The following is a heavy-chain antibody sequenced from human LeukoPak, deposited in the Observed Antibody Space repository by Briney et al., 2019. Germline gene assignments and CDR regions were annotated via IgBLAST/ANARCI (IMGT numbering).Heavy chain of an antibody. V-gene: IGHV3-53*01. D-gene: IGHD5-12*01. CDR2: IYSGGST. J-gene: IGHJ4*02. Sequence: GGSLRLSCAASGFTFSSYSMSWVRQAPGKGLEWVSVIYSGGSTYYADSVKGRFTISRDNAKNSLYLQMNSLRAEDTAVYYCARAGYSGYDPPGYWGQGTLVTVSS. CDR3: ARAGYSGYDPPGY. CDR1: GFTFSSYS.